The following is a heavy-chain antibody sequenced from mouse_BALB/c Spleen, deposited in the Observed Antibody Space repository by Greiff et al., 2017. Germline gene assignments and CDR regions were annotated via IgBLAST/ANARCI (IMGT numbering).Heavy chain of an antibody. V-gene: IGHV5-6*01. CDR2: ISSGGSYT. CDR3: ARGGGNYWYFDV. J-gene: IGHJ1*01. Sequence: EVKVVESGGDLVKPGGSLKLSCAASGFTFSSYGMSWVRQTPDKRLEWVATISSGGSYTYYPDSVKGRFTISRDNAKNTLYLQMSSLKSEDTAMYYCARGGGNYWYFDVWGAGTTVTVSS. CDR1: GFTFSSYG. D-gene: IGHD2-1*01.